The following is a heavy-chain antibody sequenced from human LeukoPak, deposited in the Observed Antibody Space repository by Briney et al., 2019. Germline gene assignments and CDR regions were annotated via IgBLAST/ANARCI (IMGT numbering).Heavy chain of an antibody. J-gene: IGHJ5*02. Sequence: SVKVSCKASGCVFSSYAICWVRQAPGQGLEGMGGITPIFGTANYAQKFQGGVTITADESTSTAYMGLSSLRSEDTAVYYCARLKYSYGYWFDPWGQGTLVTVSS. CDR1: GCVFSSYA. V-gene: IGHV1-69*13. CDR2: ITPIFGTA. CDR3: ARLKYSYGYWFDP. D-gene: IGHD5-18*01.